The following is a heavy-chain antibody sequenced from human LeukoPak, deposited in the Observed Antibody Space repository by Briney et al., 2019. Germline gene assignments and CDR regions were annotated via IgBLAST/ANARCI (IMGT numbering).Heavy chain of an antibody. Sequence: GGSLRLSCAASGFTFSSYSMNWVRQAQGKGLEWVSSISSSSSYIYYADSVKGRFTISRDNAKNSLYLQMNSLRAEDTAVYYCARTAIAAAGTQYYYMDVWGKGTTVTVSS. CDR3: ARTAIAAAGTQYYYMDV. CDR2: ISSSSSYI. CDR1: GFTFSSYS. V-gene: IGHV3-21*01. J-gene: IGHJ6*03. D-gene: IGHD6-13*01.